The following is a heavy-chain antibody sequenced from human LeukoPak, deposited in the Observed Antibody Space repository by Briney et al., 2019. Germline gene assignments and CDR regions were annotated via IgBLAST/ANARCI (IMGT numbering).Heavy chain of an antibody. CDR2: IYHRGNT. Sequence: SETLSLTCAVSGGSISSSNWWSWVRQPPGKGLEWIGSIYHRGNTYYKSSLKSRVTISLDMSKNQFSLKLRSVTAADTAVYYCVRDGSSGPDYYFDSWGQGALVTVSS. CDR1: GGSISSSNW. CDR3: VRDGSSGPDYYFDS. D-gene: IGHD3-22*01. J-gene: IGHJ4*02. V-gene: IGHV4-4*02.